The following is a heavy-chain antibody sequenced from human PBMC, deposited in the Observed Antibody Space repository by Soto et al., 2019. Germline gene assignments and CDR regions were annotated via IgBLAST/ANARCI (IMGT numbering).Heavy chain of an antibody. J-gene: IGHJ4*02. Sequence: PSETLSLTCTVSGDSMTSSSYYWGWIRQPPGKGLEWIGSIYYSERTSYNSGSTYYSPSFEGRVTISVDTSINTAYVQWSSLQASDTAIYYCARRVGTWPFHFDYWGQGTLVTVSS. CDR2: IYYSERTSYNSGST. CDR3: ARRVGTWPFHFDY. V-gene: IGHV4-39*07. CDR1: GDSMTSSSYY.